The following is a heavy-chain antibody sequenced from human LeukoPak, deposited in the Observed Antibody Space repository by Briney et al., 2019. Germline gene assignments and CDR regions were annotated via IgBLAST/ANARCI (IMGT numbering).Heavy chain of an antibody. V-gene: IGHV1-69*05. CDR1: GGTFSSYA. D-gene: IGHD1-26*01. Sequence: SVKVSXKASGGTFSSYAISWVRQAPGQGLEWMGGIIPIFGTANYAQKFQGRVTITTDESTSTAYMELSSLRSEDTAVYYCARPQYSGSNRGPFDYWGQGTLVTVSS. J-gene: IGHJ4*02. CDR3: ARPQYSGSNRGPFDY. CDR2: IIPIFGTA.